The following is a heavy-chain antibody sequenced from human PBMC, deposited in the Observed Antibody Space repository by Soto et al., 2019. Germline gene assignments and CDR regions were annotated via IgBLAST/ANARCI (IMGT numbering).Heavy chain of an antibody. Sequence: QVQLVQSGAEVKKPGSSVKVSCKASGGTFSSYAISWVRQAPGQGLEWMGGIIPIFGTANYAQKFQGRVTMPADESTTTASMELSSLRSEDTAVYYCARGGGVGELSCFDYWGQGTLVTVSS. D-gene: IGHD3-16*02. V-gene: IGHV1-69*12. J-gene: IGHJ4*02. CDR2: IIPIFGTA. CDR1: GGTFSSYA. CDR3: ARGGGVGELSCFDY.